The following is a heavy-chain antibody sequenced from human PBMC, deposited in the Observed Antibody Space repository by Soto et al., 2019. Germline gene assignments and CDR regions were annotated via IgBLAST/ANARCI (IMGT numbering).Heavy chain of an antibody. CDR3: AKDRIVVVPAATMGFDP. D-gene: IGHD2-2*01. V-gene: IGHV3-30*18. CDR2: ISFDGNNK. J-gene: IGHJ5*02. CDR1: GFTFSSFG. Sequence: RRLSCAASGFTFSSFGMHWVRQVPGKGLEWVAVISFDGNNKYYADSVKGRFSISRDNSRNTLFLQMNTLRTEDTAVYYCAKDRIVVVPAATMGFDPWGQGTLVTVSS.